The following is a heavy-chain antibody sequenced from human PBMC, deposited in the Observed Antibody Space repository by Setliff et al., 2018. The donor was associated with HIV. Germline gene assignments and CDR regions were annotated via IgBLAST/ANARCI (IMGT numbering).Heavy chain of an antibody. CDR2: ISSSSYI. J-gene: IGHJ5*02. CDR3: ARVGAPVKFSSIAARPGIWFDP. D-gene: IGHD6-6*01. Sequence: PGGSLSLSCAASGFTFSSYSMNWVRQAPGKGLEWVSSISSSSYIYYADSVKGRFTISRDNAKNSLYLQMNSLRAEDTAVYYCARVGAPVKFSSIAARPGIWFDPWGQGTLVTVSS. V-gene: IGHV3-21*01. CDR1: GFTFSSYS.